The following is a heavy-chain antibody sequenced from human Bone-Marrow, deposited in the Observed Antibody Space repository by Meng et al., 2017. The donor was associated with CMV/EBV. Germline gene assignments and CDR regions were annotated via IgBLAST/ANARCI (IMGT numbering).Heavy chain of an antibody. CDR2: IKQDGSEK. J-gene: IGHJ6*02. CDR3: AKDLYSSSWFYYYYYGMDV. V-gene: IGHV3-7*01. Sequence: GESLKISCAASGFTFSSYWMSWVRQAPGKGLEWVANIKQDGSEKYYVDSVKGRFTISRDNSKNTLYLQMNSLRAEDTAVYYCAKDLYSSSWFYYYYYGMDVWGQGTTVTVSS. CDR1: GFTFSSYW. D-gene: IGHD6-13*01.